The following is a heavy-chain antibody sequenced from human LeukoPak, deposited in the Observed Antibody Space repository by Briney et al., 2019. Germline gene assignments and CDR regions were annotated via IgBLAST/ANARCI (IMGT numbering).Heavy chain of an antibody. J-gene: IGHJ4*02. CDR1: GGSISSGDYY. CDR3: ARVQVIGYSYGFDY. V-gene: IGHV4-30-4*01. Sequence: PSETLSLTYTVSGGSISSGDYYWSWIRQPPGKGLEWIGYIYYSGSTYYNPSLKSRVTISVDTSKNQFSLKLSSVTAADTAVYYCARVQVIGYSYGFDYWGQGTLVTVSS. CDR2: IYYSGST. D-gene: IGHD5-18*01.